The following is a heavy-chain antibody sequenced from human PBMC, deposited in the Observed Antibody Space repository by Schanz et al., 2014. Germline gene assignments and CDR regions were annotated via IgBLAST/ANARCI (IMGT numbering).Heavy chain of an antibody. D-gene: IGHD5-12*01. CDR1: GFTFSSYA. CDR3: ASPSGCSGYGTYFDF. CDR2: ISNDGSIK. Sequence: QVQLLQFGGGVVQPGRSLRLSCAASGFTFSSYAMHWVRQAPGKGLEWVALISNDGSIKYYADSVDGRFTISRDNSRNTLLLSLRSLSTADSAVYYCASPSGCSGYGTYFDFWGQGTLVTVSS. J-gene: IGHJ4*02. V-gene: IGHV3-30-3*01.